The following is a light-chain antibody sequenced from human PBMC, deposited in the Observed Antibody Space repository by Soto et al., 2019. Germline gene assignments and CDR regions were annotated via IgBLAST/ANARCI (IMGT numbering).Light chain of an antibody. Sequence: QSALTQPASVSGSPGQSITISCTGTSSDVGGYNYVSWYQQHPGKAPKPMIYDVSSRPSGVSNRFSGSKSGNTASLTISGLQAEDEADYYCSSYTSSNTLLFGGGTQLTVL. V-gene: IGLV2-14*01. J-gene: IGLJ2*01. CDR3: SSYTSSNTLL. CDR1: SSDVGGYNY. CDR2: DVS.